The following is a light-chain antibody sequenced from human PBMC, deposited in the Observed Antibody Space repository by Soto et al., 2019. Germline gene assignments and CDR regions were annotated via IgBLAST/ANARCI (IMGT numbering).Light chain of an antibody. CDR3: QQYNNWPLYT. J-gene: IGKJ2*01. CDR2: DAS. CDR1: QSVGGN. Sequence: EIVMTQSPATLSVSPGERATLSCRASQSVGGNLAWYQQRPGRAPRLLIYDASTRATDIPARFSGSGSGTEFTLTISSLQSEDFGLYYCQQYNNWPLYTFGQGTKLEIK. V-gene: IGKV3-15*01.